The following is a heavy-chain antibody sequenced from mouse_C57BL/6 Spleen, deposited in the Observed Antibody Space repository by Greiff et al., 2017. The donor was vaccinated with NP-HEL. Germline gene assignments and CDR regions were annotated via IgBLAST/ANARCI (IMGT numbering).Heavy chain of an antibody. Sequence: EVNVVESGGGLVQPGGSMKLSCVASGFTFSNYWMNWVRQSPEKGLEWVAQIRLKSDNYATHYAESVKGRFTISRDDSKSSVYLQMNNLRAEDTGIYYCTGDSSGFDYWGQGTTLTVSS. J-gene: IGHJ2*01. CDR3: TGDSSGFDY. CDR2: IRLKSDNYAT. CDR1: GFTFSNYW. D-gene: IGHD3-2*02. V-gene: IGHV6-3*01.